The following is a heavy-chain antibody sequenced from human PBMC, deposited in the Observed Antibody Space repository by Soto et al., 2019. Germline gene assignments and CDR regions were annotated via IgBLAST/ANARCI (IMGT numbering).Heavy chain of an antibody. D-gene: IGHD1-1*01. CDR3: ARTDRTPNDAFDI. J-gene: IGHJ3*02. CDR1: VYSFTSYW. CDR2: IYPGDSDT. Sequence: QPLKLSCKGSVYSFTSYWIGWVRQMPGKGLEWMGIIYPGDSDTRYSPSFQGQVTISADKSISTAYLQWSSLKASDTAMYYCARTDRTPNDAFDIWGQGTMVTVSS. V-gene: IGHV5-51*01.